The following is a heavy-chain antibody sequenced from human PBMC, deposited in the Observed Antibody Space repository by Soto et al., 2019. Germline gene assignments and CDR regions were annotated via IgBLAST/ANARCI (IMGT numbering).Heavy chain of an antibody. CDR3: AREEDGYYYYGMDV. J-gene: IGHJ6*02. V-gene: IGHV3-33*01. CDR2: IWYDGSNK. D-gene: IGHD2-15*01. CDR1: GFTFSSYG. Sequence: QVQLVESGGGVAQPGRSLRLSCAASGFTFSSYGMHWVRQAPGKGLEWVAVIWYDGSNKYYADSVKGRFTISRDNSKNTLYLQMNSLRAEDTAVYYCAREEDGYYYYGMDVWGQGTTVTVSS.